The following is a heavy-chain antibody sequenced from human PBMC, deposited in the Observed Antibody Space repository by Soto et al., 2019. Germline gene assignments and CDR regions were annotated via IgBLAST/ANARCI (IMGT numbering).Heavy chain of an antibody. CDR3: ATKTLNYDSNR. J-gene: IGHJ4*02. D-gene: IGHD3-22*01. CDR1: GGSISSSNW. CDR2: IYHSGST. V-gene: IGHV4-4*02. Sequence: QVQLQESGPGLVKPSGTLSLTCAVSGGSISSSNWWSWVRQPPGKGLEWIGEIYHSGSTNYNPSLKSXXTXSAXKSKNQFSLKLSSVTAADTAVYYCATKTLNYDSNRWGQGTLVTVSS.